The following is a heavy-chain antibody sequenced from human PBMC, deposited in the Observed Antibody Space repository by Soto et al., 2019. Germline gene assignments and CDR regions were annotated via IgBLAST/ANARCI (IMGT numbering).Heavy chain of an antibody. V-gene: IGHV4-31*03. CDR2: IYYSGST. CDR1: GGSISSGDYY. CDR3: ASIYDSSGYYYGNNWFDP. Sequence: QVQLQESGPGLVKPSQTLSLTCTVSGGSISSGDYYWSWIRQHPGKGLEWIGYIYYSGSTYYNPSLTSRVTISVDTSKNQCSLKLSSVTAADTAVYYCASIYDSSGYYYGNNWFDPWGQGTLVTVSS. J-gene: IGHJ5*02. D-gene: IGHD3-22*01.